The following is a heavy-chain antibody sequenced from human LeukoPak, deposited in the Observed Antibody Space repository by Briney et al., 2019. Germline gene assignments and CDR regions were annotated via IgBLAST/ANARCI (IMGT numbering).Heavy chain of an antibody. D-gene: IGHD6-19*01. J-gene: IGHJ4*02. CDR3: ARGSSSGWYQAFDY. CDR1: GFTFSDYE. CDR2: ITSSGDII. V-gene: IGHV3-48*03. Sequence: GGSLRLSCAASGFTFSDYEMNWVRQAPGKGLDWVSYITSSGDIIYYADSVKGRFTISRDNAKNSLYLQMNSLRAEDTAVYYCARGSSSGWYQAFDYLGQGTLVTVSS.